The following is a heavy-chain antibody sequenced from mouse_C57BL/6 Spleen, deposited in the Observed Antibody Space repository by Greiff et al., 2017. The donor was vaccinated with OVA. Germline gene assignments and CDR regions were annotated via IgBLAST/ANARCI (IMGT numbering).Heavy chain of an antibody. CDR2: IYPGNSDT. Sequence: EVQLQQSGTVLARPGASVKMSCKTSGYTFTSYWMHWVKQRPGQGLEWIGAIYPGNSDTSYNQKFKGKAKLTAVTSASTAYMELSSLTNEDSAVYYCTRENYSNYVGGAMDYWGQGTSVTVSS. V-gene: IGHV1-5*01. D-gene: IGHD2-5*01. J-gene: IGHJ4*01. CDR3: TRENYSNYVGGAMDY. CDR1: GYTFTSYW.